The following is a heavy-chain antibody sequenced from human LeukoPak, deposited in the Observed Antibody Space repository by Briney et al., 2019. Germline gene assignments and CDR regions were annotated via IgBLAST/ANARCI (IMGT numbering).Heavy chain of an antibody. D-gene: IGHD7-27*01. V-gene: IGHV3-33*01. CDR2: IWYDGSNK. J-gene: IGHJ4*02. CDR1: GFTFSSYG. CDR3: ARDWPVWNRLGYFDY. Sequence: GGSLRLSCAASGFTFSSYGAHWVRQAPGKGLEWVAVIWYDGSNKYYADSVKGRFTISRDNSKNTLYLQMNSLRAEDTAVYYCARDWPVWNRLGYFDYWGQGPLVTVSS.